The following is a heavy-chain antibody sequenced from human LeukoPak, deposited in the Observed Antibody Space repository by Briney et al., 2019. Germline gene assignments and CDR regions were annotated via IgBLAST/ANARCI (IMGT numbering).Heavy chain of an antibody. Sequence: LSLTCTVSGGSISSSSYYWGWIRQAPGKGLEWVSYISSSGSTIYYADSVKGRFTISRDNAKNSLYLQMNSLRAEDTAVYYCAREGGDILDYWGQGTLVTVSS. V-gene: IGHV3-11*04. CDR1: GGSISSSSYY. CDR2: ISSSGSTI. J-gene: IGHJ4*02. D-gene: IGHD2-21*02. CDR3: AREGGDILDY.